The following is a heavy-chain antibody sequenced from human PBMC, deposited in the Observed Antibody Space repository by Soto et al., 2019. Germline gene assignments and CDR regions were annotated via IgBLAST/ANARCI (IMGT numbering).Heavy chain of an antibody. CDR3: ASSYCSSTSCYGPIYYYYGMDV. CDR1: GYSFTSYW. Sequence: GESLKISCKGSGYSFTSYWISWVRQMPGKGLEWMGRIDPSDSYTNYSPSFQGHVTISADKSISTAYLQWSSLKASDTAMYYCASSYCSSTSCYGPIYYYYGMDVWGQGTTVTSP. V-gene: IGHV5-10-1*01. D-gene: IGHD2-2*01. CDR2: IDPSDSYT. J-gene: IGHJ6*02.